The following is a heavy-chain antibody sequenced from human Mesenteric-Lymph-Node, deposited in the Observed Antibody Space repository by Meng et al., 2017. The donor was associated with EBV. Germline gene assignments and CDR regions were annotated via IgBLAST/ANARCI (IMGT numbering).Heavy chain of an antibody. CDR2: INHSGST. V-gene: IGHV4-34*01. CDR1: GGSFSGYY. Sequence: QVQLQQWGAGLLKPSETLSLTCAVYGGSFSGYYWSWTRQPPGKGLEWIGEINHSGSTNYNPSLKSRVTISVDTSKNQFSLKLSSVTAADTAVYYCARGPNYWYFDLWGRGTLVTVSS. J-gene: IGHJ2*01. CDR3: ARGPNYWYFDL.